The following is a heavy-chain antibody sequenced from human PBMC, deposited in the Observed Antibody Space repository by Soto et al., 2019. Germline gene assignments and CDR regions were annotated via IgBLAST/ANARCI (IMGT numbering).Heavy chain of an antibody. CDR3: ARPGSQLYSCYGMDV. D-gene: IGHD1-26*01. J-gene: IGHJ6*02. V-gene: IGHV3-30-3*01. CDR1: GFTFSSYA. CDR2: ISYDGSNK. Sequence: QVQLVESGGGVVQPGRSLRLSCAASGFTFSSYAMHWVRQAPGKGLEWVAVISYDGSNKYYADSVKGRFTISRDNSKNTLYLQMNSLRAEDTAVYYCARPGSQLYSCYGMDVWGQGTTVTVS.